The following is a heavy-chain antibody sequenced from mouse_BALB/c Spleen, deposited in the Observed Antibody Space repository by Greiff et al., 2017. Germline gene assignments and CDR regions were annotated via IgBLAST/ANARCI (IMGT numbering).Heavy chain of an antibody. Sequence: EVQLQQSGTVLARPGASVKMSCKASGYTFTSYWMHWVKQRPGQGLEWIGAIYPGNSDTSYNQKFKGKAKLTAVTSTSTAYMELSSLTNEDSAVYYCTRGEVRRNSPMDYWGQGTSVTVSS. V-gene: IGHV1-5*01. J-gene: IGHJ4*01. D-gene: IGHD2-14*01. CDR1: GYTFTSYW. CDR3: TRGEVRRNSPMDY. CDR2: IYPGNSDT.